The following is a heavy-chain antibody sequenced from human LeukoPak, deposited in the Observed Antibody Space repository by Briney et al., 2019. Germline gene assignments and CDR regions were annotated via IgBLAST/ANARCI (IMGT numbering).Heavy chain of an antibody. V-gene: IGHV3-48*01. J-gene: IGHJ6*03. D-gene: IGHD3-22*01. Sequence: PGGSLRLSCEASGFALSGYNMNWVRQTPGKGLEWVSFISISGDTMYYTESVKGRFTISRDNAKNSLFLQMNSLRAEDSAVYYCARDPKVGYYDSSGYYLDYYYYMDVWGKGTTVTVSS. CDR2: ISISGDTM. CDR1: GFALSGYN. CDR3: ARDPKVGYYDSSGYYLDYYYYMDV.